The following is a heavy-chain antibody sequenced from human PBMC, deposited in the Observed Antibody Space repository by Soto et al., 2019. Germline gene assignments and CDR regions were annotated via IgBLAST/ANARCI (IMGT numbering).Heavy chain of an antibody. CDR1: RGTSISRGYC. Sequence: TYSVSRGTSISRGYCWSWIQQHPGKGPEWIGYISXSGSTYYSQSLKSRVTISVDTSKNKFSLKLSSVTAEETAVSYFASEQMAVVDFGMGGQGSLVTVSS. D-gene: IGHD3-22*01. J-gene: IGHJ4*02. CDR2: ISXSGST. V-gene: IGHV4-31*03. CDR3: ASEQMAVVDFGM.